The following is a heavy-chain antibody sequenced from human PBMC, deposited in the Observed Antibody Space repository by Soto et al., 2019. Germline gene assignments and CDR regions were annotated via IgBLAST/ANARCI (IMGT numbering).Heavy chain of an antibody. CDR2: IWNDGSNK. J-gene: IGHJ3*02. D-gene: IGHD2-2*01. CDR1: GFTFSSYG. V-gene: IGHV3-33*01. CDR3: ARALYYALDAFDI. Sequence: QVQLVESGGGVVQPGRSLRLSCAASGFTFSSYGMHWVRQAPGKGLEWVAVIWNDGSNKYYADSVKGRFTISRDNSKNTLYLQMNSLRAEDTAVYYCARALYYALDAFDIWGQGTMVTVSS.